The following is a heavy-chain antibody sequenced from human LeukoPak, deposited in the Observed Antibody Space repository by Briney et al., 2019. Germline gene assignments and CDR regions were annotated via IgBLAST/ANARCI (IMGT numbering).Heavy chain of an antibody. J-gene: IGHJ4*02. V-gene: IGHV3-21*01. CDR3: ARGRRDQNFDS. Sequence: GGSLRLSCAASGFTFSTYSMNWVRQAPGKGLEWVSSISSGSNFIYYADSVKGRFTTSRDNAKNSLYLQMNSLRAEDTAVYYCARGRRDQNFDSRGQGTLVTVSS. CDR1: GFTFSTYS. CDR2: ISSGSNFI.